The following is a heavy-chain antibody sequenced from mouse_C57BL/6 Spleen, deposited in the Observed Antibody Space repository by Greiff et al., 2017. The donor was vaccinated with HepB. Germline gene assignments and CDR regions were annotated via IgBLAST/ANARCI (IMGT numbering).Heavy chain of an antibody. CDR3: ARDYYYGYYFDY. CDR1: GYAFSSSW. Sequence: QVQLQQSGPELVKPGASVKISCKASGYAFSSSWLNWVKQRPGKGREWIGRIYPGDGDTNYNGKFKGNATLTADKSSSTAYMQLSSLTSEDSAVYFCARDYYYGYYFDYWGRGTTLTVSS. CDR2: IYPGDGDT. V-gene: IGHV1-82*01. J-gene: IGHJ2*01. D-gene: IGHD1-1*01.